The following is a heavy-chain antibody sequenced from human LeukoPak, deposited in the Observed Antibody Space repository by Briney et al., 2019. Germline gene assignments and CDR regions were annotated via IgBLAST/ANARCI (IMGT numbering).Heavy chain of an antibody. Sequence: ASVKVSCKASGYTFTGYYMHWVRQAPGQGLEWMGWIYSNSGGTNYAQKFQGRVTMTRDTSINTVYMELSTLTSDDTAVYYCVRDRVVVVAAANAFDPWGQGTLVTVSS. D-gene: IGHD2-15*01. CDR3: VRDRVVVVAAANAFDP. CDR2: IYSNSGGT. V-gene: IGHV1-2*02. CDR1: GYTFTGYY. J-gene: IGHJ5*02.